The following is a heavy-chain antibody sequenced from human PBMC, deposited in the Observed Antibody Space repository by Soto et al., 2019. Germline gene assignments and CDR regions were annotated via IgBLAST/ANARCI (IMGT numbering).Heavy chain of an antibody. CDR1: GGSISSGGYY. J-gene: IGHJ5*02. Sequence: PSETLSLTCTVSGGSISSGGYYWSWIRQHPGKGLEWIGYIYYSGSTYYNPSLKSRVTISVDTSKNQFSLKLSSVTAADTAVYYCARDHYYDSGWFDPWGQGTLVTVSS. CDR3: ARDHYYDSGWFDP. CDR2: IYYSGST. D-gene: IGHD3-22*01. V-gene: IGHV4-31*03.